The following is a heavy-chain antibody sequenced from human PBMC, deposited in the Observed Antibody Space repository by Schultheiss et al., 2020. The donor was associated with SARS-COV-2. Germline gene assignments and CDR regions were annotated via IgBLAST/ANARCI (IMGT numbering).Heavy chain of an antibody. J-gene: IGHJ1*01. D-gene: IGHD6-19*01. CDR1: GGSFSGYY. V-gene: IGHV4-34*01. Sequence: SQTLSLTCAVYGGSFSGYYWSWIRQPPGKGLEWIGEINHSGSTNYNPSLKSRVTISVDTSKNQFSLKLSSVTAADTAVYYCARPRYSSGWDFQHWGQGTLVTVSS. CDR2: INHSGST. CDR3: ARPRYSSGWDFQH.